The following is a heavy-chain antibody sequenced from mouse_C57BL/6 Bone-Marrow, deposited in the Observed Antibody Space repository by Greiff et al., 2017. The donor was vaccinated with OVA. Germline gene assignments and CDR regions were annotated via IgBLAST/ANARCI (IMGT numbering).Heavy chain of an antibody. CDR2: IDPSDSYT. CDR1: GYTFTSYW. CDR3: ARLNEGFAY. Sequence: QVQLQQPGAELVMPGASVKLSCKASGYTFTSYWMHWVKQRPGQGLEWIGEIDPSDSYTNYNQKFKGKSTLTVDKSSSTAYMQLSSLTSEDSAGYYCARLNEGFAYWGQGTLVTVSA. V-gene: IGHV1-69*01. J-gene: IGHJ3*01.